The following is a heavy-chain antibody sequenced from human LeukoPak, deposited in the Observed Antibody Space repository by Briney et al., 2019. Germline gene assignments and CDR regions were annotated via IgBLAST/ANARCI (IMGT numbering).Heavy chain of an antibody. CDR2: SSGSGGST. D-gene: IGHD1-26*01. CDR3: AKQVKSGSSPEGLYYYMDV. V-gene: IGHV3-23*01. CDR1: GFTFSSYA. Sequence: GGSLRLSCAASGFTFSSYAMSWVRQAPGRGLEWVSASSGSGGSTYYADSVKGRFTISRDNSKNTLYLQMNSLRAEDTAVYYCAKQVKSGSSPEGLYYYMDVWGKGTTVTVSS. J-gene: IGHJ6*03.